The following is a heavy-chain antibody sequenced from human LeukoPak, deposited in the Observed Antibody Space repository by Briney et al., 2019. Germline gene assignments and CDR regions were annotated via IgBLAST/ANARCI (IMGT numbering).Heavy chain of an antibody. CDR2: IYYGGTT. CDR1: GGSISSSNYY. J-gene: IGHJ4*02. CDR3: ARRNYYDSSAYYIFDY. Sequence: SETLSLTCSVSGGSISSSNYYWGWIRQPPGEGLEWIGSIYYGGTTYYNPSPKSRVTISVDTSKNQLSLKLSSVTAADTAVYYCARRNYYDSSAYYIFDYWGQGTLVTVSS. D-gene: IGHD3-22*01. V-gene: IGHV4-39*01.